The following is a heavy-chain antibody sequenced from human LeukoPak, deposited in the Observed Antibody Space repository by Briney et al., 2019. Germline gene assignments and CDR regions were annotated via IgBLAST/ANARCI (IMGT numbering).Heavy chain of an antibody. D-gene: IGHD7-27*01. CDR3: TRGHWGLQS. Sequence: SETLSLTCTVSGASVTDYWSWIRQSPGKGLEWISYIHHSGNSDYNPSLRSRVTTSLGTSKNQFSLNLISVTAADTAVYYCTRGHWGLQSWSQGTLVTVSS. CDR1: GASVTDY. J-gene: IGHJ5*02. CDR2: IHHSGNS. V-gene: IGHV4-59*02.